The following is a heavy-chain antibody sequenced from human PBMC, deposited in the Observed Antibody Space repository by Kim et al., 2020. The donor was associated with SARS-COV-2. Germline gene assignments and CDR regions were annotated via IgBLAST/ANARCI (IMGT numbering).Heavy chain of an antibody. CDR2: INHSGST. V-gene: IGHV4-34*01. CDR1: GGSFSGYY. D-gene: IGHD6-13*01. Sequence: SETLSLTCAVYGGSFSGYYWSWIRQPPGKGLEWIGEINHSGSTNYNPSLKSRVTISVDTSKNQFSLKLSSVTAADTAVYYCARAPQYSSSWYSLYYFDY. CDR3: ARAPQYSSSWYSLYYFDY. J-gene: IGHJ4*01.